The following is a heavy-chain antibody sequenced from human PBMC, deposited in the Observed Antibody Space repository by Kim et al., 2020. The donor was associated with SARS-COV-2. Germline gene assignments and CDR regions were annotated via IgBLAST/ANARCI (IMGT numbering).Heavy chain of an antibody. D-gene: IGHD3-10*01. CDR2: TNEDGTIT. CDR3: ARDVAGQYGR. Sequence: GGSLRLSCVASGFTLSRYWMHWVRQAPGQGLVWVSRTNEDGTITTYADSVRGRFTISRANTKNTLYLQMDSLRAEDTAVYYCARDVAGQYGRWAQGNLVT. J-gene: IGHJ4*02. CDR1: GFTLSRYW. V-gene: IGHV3-74*03.